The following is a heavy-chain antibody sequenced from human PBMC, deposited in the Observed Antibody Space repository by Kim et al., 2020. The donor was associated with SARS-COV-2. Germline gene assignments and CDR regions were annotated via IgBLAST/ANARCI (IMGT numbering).Heavy chain of an antibody. Sequence: SDGSNKSYADSVMSRFTISRDNSKNMLFLQMNSLRAEDTAVYYCANFESWGQGTLVTVSS. CDR3: ANFES. CDR2: SDGSNK. J-gene: IGHJ4*02. V-gene: IGHV3-33*06.